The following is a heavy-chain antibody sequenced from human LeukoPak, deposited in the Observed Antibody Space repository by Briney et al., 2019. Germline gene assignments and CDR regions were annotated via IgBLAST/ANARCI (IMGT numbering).Heavy chain of an antibody. CDR3: AHRRGYDFWSGYLDY. V-gene: IGHV2-5*02. D-gene: IGHD3-3*01. CDR1: GFSLSTSGVG. CDR2: IYRDDDK. J-gene: IGHJ4*02. Sequence: SGPTLVKPTQTLTLTCTFSGFSLSTSGVGVGWIRQPPGKALEWLALIYRDDDKRYSPSLKSRLTITKDTSKNQVVLTMTNMDPVDTATYYCAHRRGYDFWSGYLDYWGQGTLVTASS.